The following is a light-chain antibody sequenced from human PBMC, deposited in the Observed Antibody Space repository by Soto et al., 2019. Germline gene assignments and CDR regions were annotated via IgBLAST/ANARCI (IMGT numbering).Light chain of an antibody. CDR3: MQALQTPLT. J-gene: IGKJ4*01. Sequence: DIVMTQSTLSLPVTPGEPASISCRSSQSLLHSNGYNYLDWYLQKPGQSPQLLIYLGSNRASGVPDRFSGSASGRDFTLKISRVEAEDVGVYYCMQALQTPLTFGGGTKVEIK. CDR1: QSLLHSNGYNY. V-gene: IGKV2-28*01. CDR2: LGS.